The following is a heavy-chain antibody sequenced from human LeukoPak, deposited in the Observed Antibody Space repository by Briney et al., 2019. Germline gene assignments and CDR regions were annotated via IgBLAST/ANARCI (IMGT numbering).Heavy chain of an antibody. V-gene: IGHV3-7*01. D-gene: IGHD1-26*01. Sequence: GGSLRLSCAASGFTFRSHWMNWARQAPGKGLEWVANIKHGGSEKYYVDSVKGRFTISRDNAKNSLCLQMNSLRAEDTAVYYCAKDGRSKRGGSYQIYFDYWGQGTLVTVSS. CDR1: GFTFRSHW. J-gene: IGHJ4*02. CDR3: AKDGRSKRGGSYQIYFDY. CDR2: IKHGGSEK.